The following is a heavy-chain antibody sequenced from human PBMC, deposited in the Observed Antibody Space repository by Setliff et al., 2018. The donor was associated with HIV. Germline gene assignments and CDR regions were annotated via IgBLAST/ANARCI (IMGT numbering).Heavy chain of an antibody. Sequence: SVKVSCKASGGTFSSYAISWVRQAPGQGLEWMGGIIPIFGTANYAQKFQGRVTITTDESTSTAYMELSSLRSEDTAVYYCAREGNYYDSSGYYDAFDIWGQGTMVTVSS. CDR1: GGTFSSYA. J-gene: IGHJ3*02. D-gene: IGHD3-22*01. CDR3: AREGNYYDSSGYYDAFDI. V-gene: IGHV1-69*05. CDR2: IIPIFGTA.